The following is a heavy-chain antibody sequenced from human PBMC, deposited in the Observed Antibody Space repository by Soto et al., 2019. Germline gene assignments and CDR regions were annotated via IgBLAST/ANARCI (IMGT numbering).Heavy chain of an antibody. D-gene: IGHD6-19*01. CDR3: ARRVGGWGLDYYGMDV. V-gene: IGHV5-51*01. CDR1: GYSFTSYW. J-gene: IGHJ6*02. Sequence: GESLKISCKGSGYSFTSYWIGWVRQMPGKGLEWMGIIYPGDSDTRYSPSFQGQVTISADKSISTAYLQWSSLKASDTAMYYCARRVGGWGLDYYGMDVWGQGTTVTVSS. CDR2: IYPGDSDT.